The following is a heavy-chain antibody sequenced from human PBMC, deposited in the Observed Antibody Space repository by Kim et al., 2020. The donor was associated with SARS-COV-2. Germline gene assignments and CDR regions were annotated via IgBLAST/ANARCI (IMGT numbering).Heavy chain of an antibody. J-gene: IGHJ4*02. Sequence: GGSLRLSCAASGFTLSSYWMHWVRQAPGKGLEWVASIKQDGSEKYYVDSVKGRFTISRDNAKNSLYLQMNSLRAEDTAMYYCARLSAGYWGQGTLVTVSS. D-gene: IGHD6-19*01. CDR3: ARLSAGY. V-gene: IGHV3-7*03. CDR2: IKQDGSEK. CDR1: GFTLSSYW.